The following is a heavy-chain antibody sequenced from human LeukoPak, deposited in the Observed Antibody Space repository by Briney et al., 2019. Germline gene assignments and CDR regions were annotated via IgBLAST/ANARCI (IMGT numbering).Heavy chain of an antibody. V-gene: IGHV1-69*05. CDR2: IIPIFGTA. CDR3: ARGPYKSRGNSDAFDI. J-gene: IGHJ3*02. Sequence: GASVKVSCKASGYTFTSYDISWVRQAPGQGLEWMGGIIPIFGTANYAQKFQGRVTITTDESTSTAYMELSSLRSEDTAVYYCARGPYKSRGNSDAFDIWGQGTMVTVSS. D-gene: IGHD4-23*01. CDR1: GYTFTSYD.